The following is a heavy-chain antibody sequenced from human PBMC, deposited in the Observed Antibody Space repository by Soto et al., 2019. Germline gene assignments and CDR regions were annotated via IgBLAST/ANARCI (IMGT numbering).Heavy chain of an antibody. CDR3: ARDTAMVLFDY. CDR2: IYHSGST. J-gene: IGHJ4*01. D-gene: IGHD5-18*01. Sequence: SETLSLTCAVSGYSVSSGYYWGWIRQPPGKGLEWIGSIYHSGSTYYNPSLKSRVTISVDTSKNQFSLKLSSVTTADTAVYYCARDTAMVLFDYWGQGTLVTVSS. CDR1: GYSVSSGYY. V-gene: IGHV4-38-2*02.